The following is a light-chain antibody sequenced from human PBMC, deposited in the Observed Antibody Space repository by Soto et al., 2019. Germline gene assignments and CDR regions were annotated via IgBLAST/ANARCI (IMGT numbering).Light chain of an antibody. Sequence: HSALTNAPSGTGAPLRAGTISCEGSSSDVGKYDYVSWYQQHPGKAPKLMIYEVTKRPSGVPGRFSGSKSGNTASLTVSGLQADDEGDYYCSAYAGSDNTLFGSGTKVTVL. J-gene: IGLJ1*01. V-gene: IGLV2-8*01. CDR2: EVT. CDR1: SSDVGKYDY. CDR3: SAYAGSDNTL.